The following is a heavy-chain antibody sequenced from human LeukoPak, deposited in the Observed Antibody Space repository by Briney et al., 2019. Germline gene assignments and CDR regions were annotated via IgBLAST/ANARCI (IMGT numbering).Heavy chain of an antibody. D-gene: IGHD4-17*01. Sequence: PGGSLRLSCVASGFTFSSFGMHWVRQAPGKGLEWVAVLSYDGSNKYYADSVKGRFTISRDNSKNTLYLQMNSLRVEDTAVYYCAKDASTVTLHADYWGQGTLVTVSS. CDR3: AKDASTVTLHADY. CDR2: LSYDGSNK. J-gene: IGHJ4*02. V-gene: IGHV3-30*18. CDR1: GFTFSSFG.